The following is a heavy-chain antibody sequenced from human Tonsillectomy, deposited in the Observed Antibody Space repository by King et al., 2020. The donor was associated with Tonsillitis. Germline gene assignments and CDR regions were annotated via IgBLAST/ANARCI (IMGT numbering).Heavy chain of an antibody. Sequence: VQLVESGGGLVKPGRSLRLSCAASGFIFYDYAMSWFRQAPGKGLEWVGFIRSKAYGGTTDYAASVKGRFTISRDDSKSIAHLQISSLKTEDTAVYYCTLGKGRPLLYPRGTDRNWRGRRAFDYWGQGTLVTVSS. J-gene: IGHJ4*02. CDR2: IRSKAYGGTT. CDR3: TLGKGRPLLYPRGTDRNWRGRRAFDY. V-gene: IGHV3-49*05. CDR1: GFIFYDYA. D-gene: IGHD1-1*01.